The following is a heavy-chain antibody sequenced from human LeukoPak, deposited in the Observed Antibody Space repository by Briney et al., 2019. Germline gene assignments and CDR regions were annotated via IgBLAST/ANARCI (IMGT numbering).Heavy chain of an antibody. D-gene: IGHD2-2*02. CDR1: GYSISSGYY. J-gene: IGHJ5*02. V-gene: IGHV4-38-2*02. CDR3: ARIVVPAAILNWFDP. Sequence: PSETLSLTCTVSGYSISSGYYWGWIRQPPGKGLEWIGSIYHSGSTYYNPSLKSRVTISVDTSKNQFSLMLSSVTAADTAVYYCARIVVPAAILNWFDPWGQGTLVTVSS. CDR2: IYHSGST.